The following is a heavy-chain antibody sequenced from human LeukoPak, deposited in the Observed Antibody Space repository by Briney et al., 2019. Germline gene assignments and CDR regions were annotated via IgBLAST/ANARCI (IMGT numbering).Heavy chain of an antibody. V-gene: IGHV3-30*18. CDR2: ISYDGSNK. Sequence: GRSLRLSCAASGFTFSSYGMHWVRQAPVKGLEWVAVISYDGSNKYYADSVKGRFTISRDNSKNTLYLQMNSLRAEDTAVYYCAKSGEAFDIWGQGTMVTVSS. CDR3: AKSGEAFDI. CDR1: GFTFSSYG. D-gene: IGHD6-25*01. J-gene: IGHJ3*02.